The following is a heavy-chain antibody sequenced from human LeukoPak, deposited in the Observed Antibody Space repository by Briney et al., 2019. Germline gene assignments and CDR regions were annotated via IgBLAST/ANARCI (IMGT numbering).Heavy chain of an antibody. CDR2: INHSGST. D-gene: IGHD2-2*01. V-gene: IGHV4-34*01. J-gene: IGHJ5*02. CDR3: ASSIVVVPAAIRAWSDP. CDR1: GGSFSGYY. Sequence: SETLSPTCAVYGGSFSGYYWSWIRQPPGKGLEWIGEINHSGSTNYNPSLKSRVTISVDTSKNQFSLKLSSVTAADTAVYYCASSIVVVPAAIRAWSDPWGQGTLVTVSS.